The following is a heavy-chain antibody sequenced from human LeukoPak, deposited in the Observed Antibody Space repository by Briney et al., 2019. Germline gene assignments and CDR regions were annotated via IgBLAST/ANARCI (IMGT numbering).Heavy chain of an antibody. Sequence: GGSLRLSCAASGFTFAIHAMTWVRQATGKGLECVSGISGDGASTHYAESVKGQFTISRDNSQNTLFLQMNSLRVEDTAIYYCAKDSYVSGRPLHTFDVWGQGTMVTVSS. D-gene: IGHD3-10*01. CDR3: AKDSYVSGRPLHTFDV. CDR1: GFTFAIHA. V-gene: IGHV3-23*01. J-gene: IGHJ3*01. CDR2: ISGDGAST.